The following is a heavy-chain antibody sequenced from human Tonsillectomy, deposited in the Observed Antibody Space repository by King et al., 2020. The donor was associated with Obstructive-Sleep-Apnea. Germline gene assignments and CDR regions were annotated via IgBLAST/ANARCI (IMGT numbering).Heavy chain of an antibody. CDR3: ARHDYGGNSIDY. J-gene: IGHJ4*02. D-gene: IGHD4-23*01. CDR1: GGSISSGGYY. CDR2: IYYSGST. Sequence: VQLQESGPGLVKPSQTLSLTCTVSGGSISSGGYYWSWIRQHPGKGLEWIGDIYYSGSTYYNPSLKSRVTISVDTSKNQFSLKLSSVTAADTAVYYCARHDYGGNSIDYWGQGTLVTVSS. V-gene: IGHV4-31*03.